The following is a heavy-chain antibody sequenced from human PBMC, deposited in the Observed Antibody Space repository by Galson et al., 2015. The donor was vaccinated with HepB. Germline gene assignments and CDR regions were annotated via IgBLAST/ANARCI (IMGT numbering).Heavy chain of an antibody. Sequence: SLRLSCAASGITLSGYWMHWVRQAPGKGLVWVARINSDGSSRYYADSVRGRFTISRDNARNTLFLQMDSLRAEDTALFYCARHSGAYLDYWGQGTLVTVSS. CDR1: GITLSGYW. CDR3: ARHSGAYLDY. CDR2: INSDGSSR. D-gene: IGHD1-26*01. J-gene: IGHJ4*02. V-gene: IGHV3-74*01.